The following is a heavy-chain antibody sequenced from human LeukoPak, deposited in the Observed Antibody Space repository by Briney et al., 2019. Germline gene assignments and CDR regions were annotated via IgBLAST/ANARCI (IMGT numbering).Heavy chain of an antibody. CDR1: GYTFTGYY. CDR3: ARDPRPYWNAYFFDY. Sequence: ASVKPSGMASGYTFTGYYMHWVRQAPGQGLEWMGWINPNSGDTNYAQKFQDRVSMTWDTSISTAYMDLTRLRSDDTAVYYCARDPRPYWNAYFFDYLGQRTLVTVSS. D-gene: IGHD1-1*01. V-gene: IGHV1-2*02. CDR2: INPNSGDT. J-gene: IGHJ4*02.